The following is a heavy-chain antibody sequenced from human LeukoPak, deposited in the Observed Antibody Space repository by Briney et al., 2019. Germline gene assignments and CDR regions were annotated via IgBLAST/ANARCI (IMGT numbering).Heavy chain of an antibody. CDR1: GYTFTSYG. V-gene: IGHV1-18*01. CDR2: ISAYNGNT. J-gene: IGHJ4*02. CDR3: ARDQSSTYCGGDCYSSDGPKPVDY. D-gene: IGHD2-21*02. Sequence: GASVKVSCKASGYTFTSYGISWVRQAPGQGLEWMGWISAYNGNTNYAQKLQGRVTMTTDTSTGTAYMELRSLRSDDTAVYYCARDQSSTYCGGDCYSSDGPKPVDYWGQGTLVTVSS.